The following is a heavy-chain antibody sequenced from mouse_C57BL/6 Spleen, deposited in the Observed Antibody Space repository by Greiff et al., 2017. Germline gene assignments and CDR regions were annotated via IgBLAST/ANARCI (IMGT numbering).Heavy chain of an antibody. CDR2: ISSGGSYT. CDR1: GFTFSSYG. J-gene: IGHJ4*01. D-gene: IGHD2-3*01. V-gene: IGHV5-6*01. CDR3: ARHEGYGGDYYAMDY. Sequence: EVQVVESGGDLVKPGGSLKLSCAASGFTFSSYGMSWVRQTPDKRLEWVATISSGGSYTYYPASVKGRFTISRDNAKNTLYLQMSSLKSEDTAMYYCARHEGYGGDYYAMDYWGQGTSVTVSS.